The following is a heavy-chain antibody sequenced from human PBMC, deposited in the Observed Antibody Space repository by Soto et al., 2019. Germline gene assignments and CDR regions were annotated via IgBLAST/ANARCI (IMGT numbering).Heavy chain of an antibody. D-gene: IGHD3-16*01. CDR3: ARAMGDWGTYYYYDGMDV. Sequence: SETLSLPCTVSGDSMTNNYWGWLRQPPAKGLEWIGYVYYNGATNYNRCLKSRVSMSTDPYRNQFSLKMTSVTAADTAVYYSARAMGDWGTYYYYDGMDVWGQGTMVTVS. CDR2: VYYNGAT. J-gene: IGHJ6*02. V-gene: IGHV4-59*01. CDR1: GDSMTNNY.